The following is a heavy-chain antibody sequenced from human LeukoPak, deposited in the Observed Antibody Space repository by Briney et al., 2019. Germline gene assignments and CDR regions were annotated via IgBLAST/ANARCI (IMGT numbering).Heavy chain of an antibody. CDR1: GFTFTGSA. J-gene: IGHJ6*03. V-gene: IGHV1-58*02. CDR3: AILLTVTYFMDV. D-gene: IGHD4-11*01. CDR2: IVVGSDNT. Sequence: TSVKVSCKASGFTFTGSAMQWVRQARGQRLEWIGWIVVGSDNTNYAQEFQERVFITRDMSTSTAYIELSSLRSDDTAVYYCAILLTVTYFMDVWGKGTTVTVSS.